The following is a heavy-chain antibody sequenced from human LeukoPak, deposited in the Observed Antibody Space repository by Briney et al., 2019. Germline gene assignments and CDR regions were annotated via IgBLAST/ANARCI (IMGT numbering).Heavy chain of an antibody. D-gene: IGHD3-3*01. Sequence: GGSLRLSCAASGFTFSSYAMHWVRQAPGKGLEWVAVISYDGSNKYYADSVKGRFTISRDNSKNTQDLQMNSLRAEDTAVYYCARDRRNFWSGYPDYWGQGTLVTVSS. CDR1: GFTFSSYA. CDR3: ARDRRNFWSGYPDY. CDR2: ISYDGSNK. J-gene: IGHJ4*01. V-gene: IGHV3-30-3*01.